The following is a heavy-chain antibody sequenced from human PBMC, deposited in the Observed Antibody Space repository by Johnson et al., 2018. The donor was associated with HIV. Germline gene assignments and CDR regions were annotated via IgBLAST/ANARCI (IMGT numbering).Heavy chain of an antibody. J-gene: IGHJ3*02. CDR2: ISYDGSNK. Sequence: QVHLVESGGGVVQPGRSLRLSCAASGFTFSRYAMHWVRQAPGKGLEWVAVISYDGSNKYYADSVKGRFTISRDNSKNTLYLQRNSLRAEDTAVYYCARDFIAPELGDAFDIWGQGTMVTVSS. V-gene: IGHV3-30-3*01. D-gene: IGHD6-25*01. CDR1: GFTFSRYA. CDR3: ARDFIAPELGDAFDI.